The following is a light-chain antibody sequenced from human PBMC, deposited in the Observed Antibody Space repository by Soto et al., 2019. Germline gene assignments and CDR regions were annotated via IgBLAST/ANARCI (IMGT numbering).Light chain of an antibody. Sequence: QSALTQPRSVSGSPGQSVTISCTGTSGDVGAYTYVSWYRQHPDKAPRLVISDVTKRPSGVPDRFSGSKSGNTAFLTISGLQAEDEAEYYCCSYAGSYTIFGGGTQLTVL. CDR1: SGDVGAYTY. CDR2: DVT. J-gene: IGLJ2*01. V-gene: IGLV2-11*01. CDR3: CSYAGSYTI.